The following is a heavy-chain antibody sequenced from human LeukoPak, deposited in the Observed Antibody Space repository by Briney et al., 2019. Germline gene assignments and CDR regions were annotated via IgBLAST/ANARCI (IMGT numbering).Heavy chain of an antibody. CDR2: INHSGST. J-gene: IGHJ4*02. Sequence: KASETLSLTCAVYGGSFSGYYWSWIRQPPGKGLEWIGEINHSGSTNYNPSLKSRVTISVDTSKNQFSLKLSSVTAADTAVYYCARLDIVVVPVTQYYFDYWGQGTLVTVSS. D-gene: IGHD2-2*03. CDR3: ARLDIVVVPVTQYYFDY. V-gene: IGHV4-34*01. CDR1: GGSFSGYY.